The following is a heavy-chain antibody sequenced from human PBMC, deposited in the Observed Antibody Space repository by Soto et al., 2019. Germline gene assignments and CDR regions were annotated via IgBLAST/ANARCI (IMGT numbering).Heavy chain of an antibody. J-gene: IGHJ4*02. V-gene: IGHV3-23*01. CDR2: ISGSGGST. D-gene: IGHD5-18*01. CDR3: SKLHSYSYGPGPYFDY. CDR1: GFTFSSYA. Sequence: PGGSLRLSCAASGFTFSSYAMCWVRQAPGKGLEWVSAISGSGGSTDYVDSVKGRFTISRDNSKNTLYLQMNSLRAEDTAVYYCSKLHSYSYGPGPYFDYWGQGTLAPVSP.